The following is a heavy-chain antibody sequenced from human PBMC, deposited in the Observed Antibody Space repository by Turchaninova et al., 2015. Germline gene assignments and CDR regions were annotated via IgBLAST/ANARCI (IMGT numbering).Heavy chain of an antibody. CDR1: GGPFSSYA. Sequence: QVQLVQSGAEVKKPGSSVKVACKASGGPFSSYAISWVRQAPGQGLEWMGGFIPIFGTANYAQKFQGRVTITADESTSTAYMELSSLRSEDTAVYYCARTVGGGSFPDAFDIWGQGTMVTVSS. CDR2: FIPIFGTA. CDR3: ARTVGGGSFPDAFDI. D-gene: IGHD2-15*01. J-gene: IGHJ3*02. V-gene: IGHV1-69*01.